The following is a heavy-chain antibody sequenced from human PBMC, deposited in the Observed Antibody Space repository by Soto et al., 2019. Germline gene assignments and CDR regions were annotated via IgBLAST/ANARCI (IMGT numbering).Heavy chain of an antibody. D-gene: IGHD3-22*01. V-gene: IGHV4-38-2*02. CDR1: GYSISSGYY. Sequence: XGTLSLTFVVSGYSISSGYYWSCVRQPPGKELEWIGSIYHSGKTYYKPSLRSRVTVSVDTSKNQFSMKLISVTAADTAVYYCARDKRVTMIGGWFDPWGQGTPVTVSS. CDR3: ARDKRVTMIGGWFDP. CDR2: IYHSGKT. J-gene: IGHJ5*02.